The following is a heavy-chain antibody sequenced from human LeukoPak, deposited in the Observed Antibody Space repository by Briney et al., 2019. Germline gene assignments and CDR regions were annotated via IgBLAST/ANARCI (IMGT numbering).Heavy chain of an antibody. CDR2: INPNSGGT. D-gene: IGHD1-14*01. Sequence: ASVKVSCKASGYTFTGYYMHWVRQAPGQGLEWMGWINPNSGGTNYAQKFQGRVTMTRDTSISTAYMELSRLRSDDTAVYYCARLTAFGDYYYYYYMDVWGKGTTVTVSS. J-gene: IGHJ6*03. CDR3: ARLTAFGDYYYYYYMDV. V-gene: IGHV1-2*02. CDR1: GYTFTGYY.